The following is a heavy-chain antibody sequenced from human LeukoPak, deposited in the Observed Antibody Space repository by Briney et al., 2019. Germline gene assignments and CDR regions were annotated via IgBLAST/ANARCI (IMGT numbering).Heavy chain of an antibody. Sequence: ASVEVSCKASGGTFSSYAISWVRQAPGQGLEWMGGIIPIFGTPNYAQKFQGRVTITTDESTSTAYMELSSLRSEDTAVYYCARDQGSSSWYTAFDIWGQGTMVTVSS. CDR2: IIPIFGTP. D-gene: IGHD6-13*01. J-gene: IGHJ3*02. CDR3: ARDQGSSSWYTAFDI. CDR1: GGTFSSYA. V-gene: IGHV1-69*05.